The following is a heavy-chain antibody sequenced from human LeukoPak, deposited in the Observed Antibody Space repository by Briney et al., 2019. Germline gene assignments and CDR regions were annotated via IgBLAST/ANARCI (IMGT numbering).Heavy chain of an antibody. V-gene: IGHV1-2*02. Sequence: GASVKVSCKASGYTFTGYYMHWVRQAPGQGLEWMGWINPNSGGTNYGQKFQGRVTMTRDTSISTAYMELSRLRSDDTAVYYCASAAGNNDYYYYYMDVWGKGTTVTVSS. CDR2: INPNSGGT. CDR3: ASAAGNNDYYYYYMDV. CDR1: GYTFTGYY. J-gene: IGHJ6*03. D-gene: IGHD6-19*01.